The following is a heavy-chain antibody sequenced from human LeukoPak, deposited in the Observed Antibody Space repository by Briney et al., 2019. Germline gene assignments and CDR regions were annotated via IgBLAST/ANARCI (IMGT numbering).Heavy chain of an antibody. J-gene: IGHJ6*03. CDR2: ISATGGTT. CDR3: AKNGDRGAYCSGGSCYPYYYYIDV. Sequence: GGSLRLSCAASGFTFSSYGMSWVRQAPGKGLEWVSAISATGGTTYYADSVKGRFTISRDNSKNTLYLQMNSLRAEDTAIYYCAKNGDRGAYCSGGSCYPYYYYIDVWGKGTTVTISS. CDR1: GFTFSSYG. D-gene: IGHD2-15*01. V-gene: IGHV3-23*01.